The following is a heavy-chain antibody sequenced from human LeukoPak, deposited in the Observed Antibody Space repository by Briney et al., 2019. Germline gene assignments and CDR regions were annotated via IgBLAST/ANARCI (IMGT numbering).Heavy chain of an antibody. V-gene: IGHV1-18*01. J-gene: IGHJ6*02. Sequence: GASVKVSCKASGYTFTSYGISWVRQAPGQGLEWMGWISAYNGNTNYAQKLQGRDTMTTDTSTSTAYMELRSLRSDDTAVYYCARVGPDIVATIDTYYYGMDVWGQGTTVTVSS. D-gene: IGHD5-12*01. CDR2: ISAYNGNT. CDR1: GYTFTSYG. CDR3: ARVGPDIVATIDTYYYGMDV.